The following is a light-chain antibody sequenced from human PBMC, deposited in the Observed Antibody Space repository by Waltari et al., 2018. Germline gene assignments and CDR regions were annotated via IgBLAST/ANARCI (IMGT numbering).Light chain of an antibody. CDR2: GAS. V-gene: IGKV3-15*01. Sequence: EIVMTQSPATLSVSPGERATLSCRASQGVSSNLAWYQQKPGQAPRLLISGASTRATGVPARFSGSGSGTEFTLTISNLQSEDFAVYYCQQYNKWPPYTFGQGTKLEIK. CDR1: QGVSSN. CDR3: QQYNKWPPYT. J-gene: IGKJ2*01.